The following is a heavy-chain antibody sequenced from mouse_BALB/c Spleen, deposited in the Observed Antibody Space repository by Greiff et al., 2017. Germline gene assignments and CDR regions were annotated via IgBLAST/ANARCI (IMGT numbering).Heavy chain of an antibody. CDR1: GFTFTDYY. CDR3: ARDEVRTFAY. V-gene: IGHV7-3*02. D-gene: IGHD2-14*01. J-gene: IGHJ3*01. Sequence: EVQGVESGGGLVQPGGSLRLSCATSGFTFTDYYMSWVRQPPGKALEWLGFIRNKANGYTTEYSASVKGRFTISRDNSQSILYLQMNTLRAEDSATYYCARDEVRTFAYWGQGTLVTVSA. CDR2: IRNKANGYTT.